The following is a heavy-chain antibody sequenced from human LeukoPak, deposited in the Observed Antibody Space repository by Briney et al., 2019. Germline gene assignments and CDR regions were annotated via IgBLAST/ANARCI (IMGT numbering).Heavy chain of an antibody. J-gene: IGHJ4*02. CDR3: ARGRDSSGWFHLDY. D-gene: IGHD6-19*01. Sequence: ASVKVSCKASGYTFTSYDINWVRQATGQGLEWMGWMNPNSGNTLYAQKFHGRVTMTRNTSISTAYMELSSLRSEDTAVYYCARGRDSSGWFHLDYWGQGTLATVSS. CDR2: MNPNSGNT. CDR1: GYTFTSYD. V-gene: IGHV1-8*01.